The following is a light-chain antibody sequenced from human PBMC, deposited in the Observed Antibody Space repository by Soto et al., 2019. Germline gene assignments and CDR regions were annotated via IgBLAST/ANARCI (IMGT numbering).Light chain of an antibody. Sequence: QPVLTQPPSVSGSPGQRVTISCTGSSSNIGAGYNVHWYQQLPGAVPKLVIYTNNNRPSGVPDRFSGSKSGTSGSLVIAGLQAEDEADYYCQSFDSSLTATVFGGGTKVTVL. CDR3: QSFDSSLTATV. CDR1: SSNIGAGYN. CDR2: TNN. V-gene: IGLV1-40*01. J-gene: IGLJ3*02.